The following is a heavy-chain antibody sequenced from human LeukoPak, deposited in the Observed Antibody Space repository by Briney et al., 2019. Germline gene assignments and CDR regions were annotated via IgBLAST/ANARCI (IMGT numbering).Heavy chain of an antibody. V-gene: IGHV3-23*01. CDR2: ISDSGGGT. D-gene: IGHD2-21*01. CDR3: HIQGY. J-gene: IGHJ4*02. CDR1: GFTFSTYA. Sequence: GGSLRLSCAVSGFTFSTYAMSWVRQAPGKGLEWVSGISDSGGGTYYADSVKGRFTISRDNSKNTLYLQMNSLRADDTAVYYCHIQGYWGQGSLVTVSS.